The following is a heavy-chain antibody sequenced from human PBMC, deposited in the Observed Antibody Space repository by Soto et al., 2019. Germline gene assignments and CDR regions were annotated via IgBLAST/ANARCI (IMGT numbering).Heavy chain of an antibody. CDR1: GASIRSTDYY. J-gene: IGHJ5*02. CDR2: VYYTGST. D-gene: IGHD2-21*02. V-gene: IGHV4-30-4*01. CDR3: VRTAREGAVAPHWFDR. Sequence: SETLSLTCTVSGASIRSTDYYGSWIRQAPGKGLEWIGYVYYTGSTYYNPSLMSRLTISVDTSKNQFSLKLTSVTAAETAVYYCVRTAREGAVAPHWFDRWGQGTQVTVSS.